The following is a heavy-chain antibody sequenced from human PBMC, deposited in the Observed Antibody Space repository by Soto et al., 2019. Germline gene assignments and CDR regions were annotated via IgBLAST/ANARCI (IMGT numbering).Heavy chain of an antibody. CDR2: ISSSSSYI. CDR3: ARDPSYTPRRVVYDV. Sequence: GWCLRLSCAASGFTFSSYSVNWVRKAPGKGLEWVSSISSSSSYIYYADSVKGRFTISRDNAKNSLYLQMNSLRAEDTAVYYCARDPSYTPRRVVYDVWGQGTTVTVSS. CDR1: GFTFSSYS. J-gene: IGHJ6*02. V-gene: IGHV3-21*01. D-gene: IGHD2-2*01.